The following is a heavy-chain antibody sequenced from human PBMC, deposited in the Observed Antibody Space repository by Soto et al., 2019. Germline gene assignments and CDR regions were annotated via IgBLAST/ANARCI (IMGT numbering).Heavy chain of an antibody. Sequence: QVQLMQSGAEVKKPGASVKVSCKASGDTFTDYYIHWVRQAPGQGLEWMGTVNPSGGHTTYAQHCLGRVTMTRDTATSAPYMELTSLRSEDTAVYYCARGGHVVVVTAALAYWGQGTLVTVSS. J-gene: IGHJ4*02. CDR2: VNPSGGHT. V-gene: IGHV1-46*01. CDR3: ARGGHVVVVTAALAY. CDR1: GDTFTDYY. D-gene: IGHD2-21*02.